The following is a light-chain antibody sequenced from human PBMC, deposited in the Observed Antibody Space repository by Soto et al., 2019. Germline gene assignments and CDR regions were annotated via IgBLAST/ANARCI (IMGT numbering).Light chain of an antibody. V-gene: IGKV3-20*01. J-gene: IGKJ2*01. CDR2: GAS. CDR1: QSVSSSY. CDR3: QQYGNSPPNT. Sequence: EIVLTQSPGTLSLSPGERATLSCRASQSVSSSYLAWYKQKPCQAPRLLIYGASSRATGILDRFSGSGSGADFTLTISRLEPEDFAVYFCQQYGNSPPNTFGQGTKVDIK.